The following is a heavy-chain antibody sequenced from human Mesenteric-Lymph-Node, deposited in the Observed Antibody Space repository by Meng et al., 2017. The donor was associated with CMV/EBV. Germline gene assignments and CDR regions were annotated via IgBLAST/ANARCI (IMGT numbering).Heavy chain of an antibody. CDR1: GFYFSSYA. D-gene: IGHD4-17*01. Sequence: GESLKISCTASGFYFSSYAMNWVRQAPGKGLEWVSSVSGSGDRTYHADSVKGRFTISRDNAKNSLYLQMNSLRAEDTAVYYCARDGASNYGADYWGQGTLVTVSS. CDR2: VSGSGDRT. V-gene: IGHV3-23*01. J-gene: IGHJ4*02. CDR3: ARDGASNYGADY.